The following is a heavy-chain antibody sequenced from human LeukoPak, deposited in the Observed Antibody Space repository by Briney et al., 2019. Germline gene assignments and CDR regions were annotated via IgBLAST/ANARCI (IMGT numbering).Heavy chain of an antibody. Sequence: SLRLSCGASRVTFSRYYIHWVRQAPGKGLEWLAHISPDGIHEFYADPVKSRFTISRDSSRDTMYLQTDSLRAEDTAVYYCARDNTWSLDYWGQGTLVTVSS. CDR1: RVTFSRYY. V-gene: IGHV3-30*03. CDR2: ISPDGIHE. J-gene: IGHJ4*02. CDR3: ARDNTWSLDY. D-gene: IGHD2/OR15-2a*01.